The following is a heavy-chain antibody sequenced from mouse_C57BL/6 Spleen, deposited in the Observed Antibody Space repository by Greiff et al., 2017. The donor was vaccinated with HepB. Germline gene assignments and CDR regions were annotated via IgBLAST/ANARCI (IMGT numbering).Heavy chain of an antibody. Sequence: EVKVEESGGGLVQPGGSLKLSCAASGFTFSDYYMYWVRQTPEKRLEWVAYISNGGGSTYYPDTVKGRFTISRDNAKNTLYLQMSRLKSEDTAMYYCARQTNGWYFDVWGTGTTVTVSS. CDR3: ARQTNGWYFDV. J-gene: IGHJ1*03. CDR2: ISNGGGST. CDR1: GFTFSDYY. V-gene: IGHV5-12*01.